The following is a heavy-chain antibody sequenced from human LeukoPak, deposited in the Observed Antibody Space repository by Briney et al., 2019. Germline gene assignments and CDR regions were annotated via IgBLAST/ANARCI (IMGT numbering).Heavy chain of an antibody. V-gene: IGHV4-4*07. CDR1: GCSISSYY. CDR2: IYTSGST. Sequence: SETLSLTCTASGCSISSYYWSWIRQPAGKGLEWVGRIYTSGSTNYYPSLKSGVTITVDESKSQFSLKLSSVTAADTAVYYCARALGYCSGGSCKTYYYYYMDVWGKGTTVTVSS. J-gene: IGHJ6*03. D-gene: IGHD2-15*01. CDR3: ARALGYCSGGSCKTYYYYYMDV.